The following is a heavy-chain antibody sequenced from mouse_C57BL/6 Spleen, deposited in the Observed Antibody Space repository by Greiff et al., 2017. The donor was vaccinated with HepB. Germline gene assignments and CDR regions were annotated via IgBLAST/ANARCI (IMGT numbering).Heavy chain of an antibody. D-gene: IGHD1-1*01. Sequence: EVQLQQSGPGLVKPSQSLSLTCSVTGYSITSGYYWNWIRQFPGNKLEWMGYISYDGSNNYNPSLKNRISITRDTSKNQLFLKLNSVTTEDTATYYCASNYGSTYWYFDVWGTGTTVTVSS. CDR3: ASNYGSTYWYFDV. CDR1: GYSITSGYY. J-gene: IGHJ1*03. CDR2: ISYDGSN. V-gene: IGHV3-6*01.